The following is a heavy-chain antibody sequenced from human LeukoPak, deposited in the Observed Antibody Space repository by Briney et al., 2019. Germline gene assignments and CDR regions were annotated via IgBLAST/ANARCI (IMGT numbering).Heavy chain of an antibody. CDR2: IHYSEYSGIIST. Sequence: SDTLSLICTVWGGLMIIYYGSCLRQPPGKGLEWIGYIHYSEYSGIISTDYNPSLISRVTISVDTSKNQFSLKLSSVTAAYTAVYYCAREVVSGGNCFFDYWGQGTLVTVSS. V-gene: IGHV4-59*01. J-gene: IGHJ4*02. CDR1: GGLMIIYY. D-gene: IGHD2-15*01. CDR3: AREVVSGGNCFFDY.